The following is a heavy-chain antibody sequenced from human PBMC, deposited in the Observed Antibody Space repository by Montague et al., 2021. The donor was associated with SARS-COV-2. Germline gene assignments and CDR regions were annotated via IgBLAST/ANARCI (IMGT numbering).Heavy chain of an antibody. CDR3: ARGHLSVSMIVVVFTSASYYFDY. CDR1: GGAFGDDH. CDR2: IKQSGST. J-gene: IGHJ4*02. Sequence: SETLSLTCAVYGGAFGDDHWSWIRQPPGKGLEWIGDIKQSGSTNXNPSLKSRATISVDTSKNQFSLKLTSVTAADTAVYFCARGHLSVSMIVVVFTSASYYFDYWGRGAQVTVSS. V-gene: IGHV4-34*01. D-gene: IGHD3-22*01.